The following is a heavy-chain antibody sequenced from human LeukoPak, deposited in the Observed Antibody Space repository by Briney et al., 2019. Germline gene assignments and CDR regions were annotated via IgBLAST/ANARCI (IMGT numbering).Heavy chain of an antibody. V-gene: IGHV4-34*01. CDR3: ARGRTIFGVVTLNWFDP. J-gene: IGHJ5*02. CDR2: INHSGST. CDR1: GGSFSGYY. Sequence: PSETLSLTCAVYGGSFSGYYWSWIRQPPGKGLEWIGEINHSGSTNYNPSLKSRVTIPVDTSKNQLSLKLSSVTAADTAVYYCARGRTIFGVVTLNWFDPWGQGTLVTVSS. D-gene: IGHD3-3*01.